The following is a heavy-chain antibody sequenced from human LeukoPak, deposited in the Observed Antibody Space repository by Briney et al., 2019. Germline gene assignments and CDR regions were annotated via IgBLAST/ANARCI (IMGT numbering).Heavy chain of an antibody. V-gene: IGHV3-48*03. CDR1: GFSFSNYD. CDR3: ARILDSAWGELGY. D-gene: IGHD6-19*01. J-gene: IGHJ4*02. Sequence: PGGSLRLSCAASGFSFSNYDMNWVRQAPGKGLEWVSYISSIGGTTYYAESVKGRFTISRDNSKNTLYLQMNSLRAEDTAVYYCARILDSAWGELGYWGQGTLVTVSS. CDR2: ISSIGGTT.